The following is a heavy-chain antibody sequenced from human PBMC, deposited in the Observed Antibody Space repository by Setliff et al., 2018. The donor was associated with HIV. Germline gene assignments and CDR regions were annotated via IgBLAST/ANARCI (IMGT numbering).Heavy chain of an antibody. CDR1: GYTLTELS. CDR2: FDPEDGET. D-gene: IGHD3-9*01. Sequence: GASVKVSCKVSGYTLTELSRHWVRQAPGKGLEWMGGFDPEDGETIYAQKFQGRVTMTEDTSTDTAYMELSSLTSEDTAVYYCARGHLDYNYWEDILGNWFDPWGQGTLVTVSS. CDR3: ARGHLDYNYWEDILGNWFDP. J-gene: IGHJ5*02. V-gene: IGHV1-24*01.